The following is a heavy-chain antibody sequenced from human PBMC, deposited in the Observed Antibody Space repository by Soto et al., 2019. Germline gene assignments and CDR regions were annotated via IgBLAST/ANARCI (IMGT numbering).Heavy chain of an antibody. Sequence: GRSLRLSCAASGFTFSSHSMNRVRQAQGKGLEWVSSISSSSSYIYYADSVKGRFTISRDNAKNSLYLQMNSLRAEDTAVYYCARAPYYYDSSGYWAYWGQGTLVTV. CDR2: ISSSSSYI. V-gene: IGHV3-21*01. D-gene: IGHD3-22*01. J-gene: IGHJ4*02. CDR1: GFTFSSHS. CDR3: ARAPYYYDSSGYWAY.